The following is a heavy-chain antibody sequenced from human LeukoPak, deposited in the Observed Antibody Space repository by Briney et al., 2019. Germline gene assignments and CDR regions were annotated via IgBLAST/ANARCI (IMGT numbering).Heavy chain of an antibody. CDR3: VKDGYSYGYNYFDY. CDR1: GFTFDDYA. V-gene: IGHV3-9*01. J-gene: IGHJ4*02. Sequence: RPGGSLRLSCAASGFTFDDYAMHWVRQAPGKGLEWVSGISWNSGSIGYADSVKGRFTISRDNAKNSLYLQMSSLRAEDTAVYYCVKDGYSYGYNYFDYWGQGTLVTVSS. D-gene: IGHD5-18*01. CDR2: ISWNSGSI.